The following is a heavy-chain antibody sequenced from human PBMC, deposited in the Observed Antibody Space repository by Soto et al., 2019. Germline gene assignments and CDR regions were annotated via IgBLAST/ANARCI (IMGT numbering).Heavy chain of an antibody. D-gene: IGHD3-3*01. V-gene: IGHV4-34*01. CDR1: GGSFSGYY. J-gene: IGHJ4*02. CDR2: INHSGST. CDR3: ARDDFWSGRLDY. Sequence: PSETLSLTCAVYGGSFSGYYWSWIRQPPGKGLEWIGEINHSGSTNYNPSLKSRVTISVDTSKNQFSLKLSSVTAADTAVYYCARDDFWSGRLDYWGQGTLVTVS.